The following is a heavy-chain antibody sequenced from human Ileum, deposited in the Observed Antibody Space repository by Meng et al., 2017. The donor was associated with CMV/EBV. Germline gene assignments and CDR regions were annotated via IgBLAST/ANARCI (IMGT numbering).Heavy chain of an antibody. V-gene: IGHV1-69*04. J-gene: IGHJ4*02. CDR2: IIPVFDKT. Sequence: SVKVSCKASGGTFSSYAISWVRQAPGQGLEWMGNIIPVFDKTNYAQKFQGRVTITADRSTNTAYMDLRSLRSDDTAIYYCAGGLGGTIDYWGQGTLVTVSS. CDR1: GGTFSSYA. D-gene: IGHD1-26*01. CDR3: AGGLGGTIDY.